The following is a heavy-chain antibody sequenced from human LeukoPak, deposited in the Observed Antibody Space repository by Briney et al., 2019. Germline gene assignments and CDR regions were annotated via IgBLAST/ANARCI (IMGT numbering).Heavy chain of an antibody. V-gene: IGHV3-53*01. J-gene: IGHJ6*03. Sequence: GGSLRLSCAASGFTVSSNYMSWVRQAPGKGLEWVSVIYSGGSTYYADSVKGRFTISRDNSKNTLYLQMNSLRAEDTAVYYCASGSGSYRTPYYYMDVWGTATTVTVSS. CDR2: IYSGGST. CDR3: ASGSGSYRTPYYYMDV. D-gene: IGHD3-10*01. CDR1: GFTVSSNY.